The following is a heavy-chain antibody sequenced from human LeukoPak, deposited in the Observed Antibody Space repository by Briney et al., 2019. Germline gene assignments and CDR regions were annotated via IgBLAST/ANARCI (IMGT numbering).Heavy chain of an antibody. CDR1: GFTFSSYS. CDR2: TSSSSSYI. J-gene: IGHJ3*02. V-gene: IGHV3-21*01. D-gene: IGHD2-21*02. Sequence: GSLRLSCAASGFTFSSYSMNWVRQAPGKGLEWVSSTSSSSSYIYYADSVKGRFTISRDNAKNSLYLQMNSLRAEDTAVYYCARDTPYCGGDCYSSDAFDIWGQGTMVTVSS. CDR3: ARDTPYCGGDCYSSDAFDI.